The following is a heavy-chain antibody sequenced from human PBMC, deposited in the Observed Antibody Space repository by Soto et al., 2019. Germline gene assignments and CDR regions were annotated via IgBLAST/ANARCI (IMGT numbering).Heavy chain of an antibody. CDR2: IIPIFGTA. D-gene: IGHD1-26*01. Sequence: QVQLMQSGAEVKKPGSSVKVSCKASGGTFSSYAISWVRQAPGQGLEWMGGIIPIFGTANYAQKFQGRVTITADESTSTAYMELSSLRSEDTAVYYCARDGWSGSYYYYYGMDVWGQGTTVTVSS. CDR1: GGTFSSYA. V-gene: IGHV1-69*01. CDR3: ARDGWSGSYYYYYGMDV. J-gene: IGHJ6*02.